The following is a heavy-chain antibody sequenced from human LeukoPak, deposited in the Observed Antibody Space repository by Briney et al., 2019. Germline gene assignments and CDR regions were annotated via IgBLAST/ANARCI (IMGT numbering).Heavy chain of an antibody. CDR3: ARHKMNYYGSGSYYLYEKKINNWFDP. D-gene: IGHD3-10*01. CDR2: IYYSGST. CDR1: GGSISSSSYY. Sequence: SETLSLTCTVSGGSISSSSYYWGWIRQPPGKGLEWIGSIYYSGSTYYNPSLKSRVTISVDTSKNQFSLKLSSVTAADTAVYYCARHKMNYYGSGSYYLYEKKINNWFDPWGQGTLVTVSS. V-gene: IGHV4-39*01. J-gene: IGHJ5*02.